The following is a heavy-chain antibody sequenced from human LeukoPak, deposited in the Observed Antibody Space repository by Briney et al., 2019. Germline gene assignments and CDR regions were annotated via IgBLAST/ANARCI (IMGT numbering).Heavy chain of an antibody. CDR1: GGSISSTNW. Sequence: PSETLSLTCGVSGGSISSTNWWTWVRQPPGKGLEWIGEVHLDERTNYNPSLESRRTMSVDLSENHISLKLTSVTAADTAVYYCAREGGFYRPLDYSGQGTLVTVSS. V-gene: IGHV4-4*02. J-gene: IGHJ4*02. CDR3: AREGGFYRPLDY. CDR2: VHLDERT. D-gene: IGHD3-3*01.